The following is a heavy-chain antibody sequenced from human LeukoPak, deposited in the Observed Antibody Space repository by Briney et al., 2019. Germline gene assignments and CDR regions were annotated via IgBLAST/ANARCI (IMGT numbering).Heavy chain of an antibody. CDR1: GFTFSSYA. J-gene: IGHJ4*02. V-gene: IGHV3-23*01. D-gene: IGHD3-3*01. CDR3: AKYQDIYDFWSGYYLAYDY. CDR2: ISGSGGST. Sequence: GGSLRLSCAASGFTFSSYAMSWVRQAPGKGLEWVSAISGSGGSTYYADSVKGRFTISRDNSKNTLYLQMNSLRAEDTAVYYCAKYQDIYDFWSGYYLAYDYWGQGTLVTVSS.